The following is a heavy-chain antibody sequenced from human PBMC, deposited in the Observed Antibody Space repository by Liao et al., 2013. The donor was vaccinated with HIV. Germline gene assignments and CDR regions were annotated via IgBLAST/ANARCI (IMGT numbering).Heavy chain of an antibody. J-gene: IGHJ3*02. CDR3: AREGGGYSSAYGAFDI. CDR2: IYGSGST. CDR1: GGSISIGSYY. Sequence: QVQLQESGPGLVKPSQTLSLTCTVSGGSISIGSYYWSWIRQPAGKGLEWIGRIYGSGSTNSNPSLKNRVSMSIDTSKNQFSLKLNSVTAADTAVYYCAREGGGYSSAYGAFDIWGQGTMVTVSS. V-gene: IGHV4-61*02. D-gene: IGHD5-18*01.